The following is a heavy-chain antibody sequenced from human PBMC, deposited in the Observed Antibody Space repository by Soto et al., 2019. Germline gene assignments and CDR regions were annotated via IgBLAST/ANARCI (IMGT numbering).Heavy chain of an antibody. Sequence: EGQLLESGGGLVQPGGSLRLSCAASGFPFSTYAMSWVRQAPGKGLEWVSTINNSGGGTYSPDSMKGRFTISRDNSKNTVYLQMNSLRAEDTAIYYCATDLDTTVFNFDYWGQGTLVTVSS. CDR2: INNSGGGT. J-gene: IGHJ4*02. V-gene: IGHV3-23*01. CDR3: ATDLDTTVFNFDY. D-gene: IGHD5-18*01. CDR1: GFPFSTYA.